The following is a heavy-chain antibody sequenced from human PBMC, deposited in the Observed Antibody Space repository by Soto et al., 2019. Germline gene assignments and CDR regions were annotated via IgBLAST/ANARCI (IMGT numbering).Heavy chain of an antibody. D-gene: IGHD4-17*01. CDR1: GYTFTGYY. CDR2: INPNSGGT. CDR3: AIPDYGDYGFDY. V-gene: IGHV1-2*02. J-gene: IGHJ4*02. Sequence: AASVKVSCKASGYTFTGYYMHWVRQAPGQGLEWMGWINPNSGGTNYAQKFQGRVTMTRDTSISTAYMELSRLRSDDTAVYYCAIPDYGDYGFDYWGQGTLVTVSS.